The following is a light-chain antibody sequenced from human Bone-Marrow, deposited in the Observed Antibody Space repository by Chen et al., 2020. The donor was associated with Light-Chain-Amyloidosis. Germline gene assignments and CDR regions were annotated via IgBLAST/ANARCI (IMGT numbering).Light chain of an antibody. CDR1: SSDVGGYNY. J-gene: IGLJ2*01. Sequence: QSALTQPASVSGSPGQSITISCTGTSSDVGGYNYVSWYQQHPGKAPKLMIYDVSKRPSGVPDRFSGSKSGNTASLTISGLQAEDEADYYCCSYAGSYTFVVFGGWTKLTVL. CDR2: DVS. V-gene: IGLV2-11*01. CDR3: CSYAGSYTFVV.